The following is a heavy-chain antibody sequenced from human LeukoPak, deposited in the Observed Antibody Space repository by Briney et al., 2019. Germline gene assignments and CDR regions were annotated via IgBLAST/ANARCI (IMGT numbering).Heavy chain of an antibody. CDR3: PRYLLPYCPNAVCHPRGYYHGMDV. J-gene: IGHJ6*02. Sequence: ASVKVSCKVSGYTLTELSMHWVRQAPGKELEWMGGFDPEDGETIYAQKFQGRVTMTEDTSTDTAYMELSSLRSEDTAVYYCPRYLLPYCPNAVCHPRGYYHGMDVWGQGTTVTVAS. V-gene: IGHV1-24*01. CDR1: GYTLTELS. CDR2: FDPEDGET. D-gene: IGHD2-8*01.